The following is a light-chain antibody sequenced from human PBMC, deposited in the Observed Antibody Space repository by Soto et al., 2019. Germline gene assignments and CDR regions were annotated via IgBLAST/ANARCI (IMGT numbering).Light chain of an antibody. CDR2: AAS. CDR1: QSITTY. J-gene: IGKJ1*01. V-gene: IGKV1-39*01. Sequence: DIQMTPSPSSLSASLGDSVTIXXRASQSITTYLHWYQQKPGKAPNLXIYAASNLQSGAPSRFSGSGSGTDFTLTINSLQPEDFATYYCQQGYSTPWTFGQGTKVDIK. CDR3: QQGYSTPWT.